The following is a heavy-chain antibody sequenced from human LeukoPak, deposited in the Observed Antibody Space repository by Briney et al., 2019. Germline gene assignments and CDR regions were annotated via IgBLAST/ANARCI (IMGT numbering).Heavy chain of an antibody. CDR3: AIESGSYFGLRYFDY. V-gene: IGHV1-69*05. J-gene: IGHJ4*02. CDR1: GGTFSSYA. CDR2: IIPIFGTA. D-gene: IGHD1-26*01. Sequence: SVKVSCKASGGTFSSYAMSWVRQAPGQGLEWMGRIIPIFGTANYAQKFQGRVTITTDESTSTAYMELSSLRSGDTAVYYCAIESGSYFGLRYFDYWGQGTLVTVSS.